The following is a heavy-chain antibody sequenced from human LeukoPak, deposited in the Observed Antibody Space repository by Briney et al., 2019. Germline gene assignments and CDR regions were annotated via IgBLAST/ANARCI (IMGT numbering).Heavy chain of an antibody. J-gene: IGHJ4*02. D-gene: IGHD6-6*01. CDR2: IKQDGSEK. CDR1: GFTFSTYW. CDR3: ARVPYSSSSLSYFDY. V-gene: IGHV3-7*03. Sequence: GGSLRPSCAASGFTFSTYWMSWVRQAPGKGLEWVANIKQDGSEKYYVDSVKGRFTISGDNAKNSLYLQMNTLRPEDTAVYFCARVPYSSSSLSYFDYWGQGTLVTVSS.